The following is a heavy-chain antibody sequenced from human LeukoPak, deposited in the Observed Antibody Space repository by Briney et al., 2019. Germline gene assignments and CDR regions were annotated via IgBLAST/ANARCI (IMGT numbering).Heavy chain of an antibody. V-gene: IGHV1-24*01. CDR1: GYTLTELS. D-gene: IGHD5-12*01. CDR3: ATPTEWLGAFDI. CDR2: FDPEDGEK. Sequence: ASVKVSCKVSGYTLTELSMQWVRQAPGKGLEWMGGFDPEDGEKIYAQKIQGRLTMTEDTPTHTAYMELSCLRYEGTAVSYCATPTEWLGAFDIWGQGTMVTVSS. J-gene: IGHJ3*02.